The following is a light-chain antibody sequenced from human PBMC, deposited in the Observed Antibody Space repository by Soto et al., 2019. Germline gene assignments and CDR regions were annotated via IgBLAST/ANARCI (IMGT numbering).Light chain of an antibody. Sequence: DIQLTQSPPLLSASVGDRVTITCRASQGLSDYLAWYQQKPGKAPKLLIYTASSLQSGVPSRFSGSGSGTEFTLTISSLQPEDFATYYCQHHYGDPLFFTFGPGTKVDIK. CDR2: TAS. J-gene: IGKJ3*01. CDR1: QGLSDY. CDR3: QHHYGDPLFFT. V-gene: IGKV1-9*01.